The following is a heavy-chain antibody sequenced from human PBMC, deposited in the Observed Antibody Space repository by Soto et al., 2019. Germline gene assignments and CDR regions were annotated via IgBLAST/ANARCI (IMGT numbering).Heavy chain of an antibody. J-gene: IGHJ4*02. V-gene: IGHV3-7*04. Sequence: EVQLVESGGGLVQPGGSLRLSCAASGFTFNNYWMTWVRQAPGKGLEWVANIKQDGGETYYVDSVEGRFTISRDNAKNSVYLLMNSLKVEDTAVYYCARELGYCSSSSCWSDDWGQGTLVTVSS. CDR3: ARELGYCSSSSCWSDD. CDR2: IKQDGGET. D-gene: IGHD2-2*01. CDR1: GFTFNNYW.